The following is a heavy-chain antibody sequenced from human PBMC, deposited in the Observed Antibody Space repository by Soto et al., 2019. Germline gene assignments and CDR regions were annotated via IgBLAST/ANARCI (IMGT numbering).Heavy chain of an antibody. CDR3: ARDRSRRSRAPNYGMDV. D-gene: IGHD6-13*01. V-gene: IGHV3-21*01. Sequence: GGSLRLSCVVSGFTFSNNAMHWVRQAPGKGLEWVSSISSSSSYIYYADSVKGRFTISRDNAKNSLYLQMNSLRAEDTAVYYCARDRSRRSRAPNYGMDVWGQGPTVTVSS. CDR2: ISSSSSYI. J-gene: IGHJ6*02. CDR1: GFTFSNNA.